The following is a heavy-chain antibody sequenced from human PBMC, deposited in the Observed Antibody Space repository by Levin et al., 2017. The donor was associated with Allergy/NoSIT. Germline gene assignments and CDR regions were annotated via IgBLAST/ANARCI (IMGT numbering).Heavy chain of an antibody. CDR2: IYNSDTT. V-gene: IGHV3-66*01. CDR1: GFTVSSNF. J-gene: IGHJ6*02. D-gene: IGHD3-22*01. CDR3: ARDAIPHYDGLGYRYSGLDV. Sequence: GESLKISCAASGFTVSSNFMSWVRQAPGKGLEWVSLIYNSDTTYYADSVKDRFTISRDNSRNTVYLQMNSLRVEDTAVYHCARDAIPHYDGLGYRYSGLDVWGQGTTVTVSS.